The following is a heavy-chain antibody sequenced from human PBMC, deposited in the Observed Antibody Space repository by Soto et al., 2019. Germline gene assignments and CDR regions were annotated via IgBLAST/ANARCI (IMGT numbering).Heavy chain of an antibody. CDR1: GFSLSTGGVG. J-gene: IGHJ6*02. V-gene: IGHV2-5*02. CDR2: IYWDDDK. CDR3: AHSRCGGDCLQSYSSHYYYGMDV. D-gene: IGHD2-21*02. Sequence: SGPTLVNPTQTLTLTCTFSGFSLSTGGVGVGWIRQPPGKALEWLALIYWDDDKRYSPSLKSRLTITKDTSKNQVVLTMTNMDTGDTATYYCAHSRCGGDCLQSYSSHYYYGMDVWGQGTTVTVAS.